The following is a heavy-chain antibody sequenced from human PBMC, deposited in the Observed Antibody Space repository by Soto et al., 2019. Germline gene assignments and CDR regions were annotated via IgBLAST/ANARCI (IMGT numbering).Heavy chain of an antibody. J-gene: IGHJ5*02. V-gene: IGHV1-69*13. Sequence: SAKVSCKASGGTFSSYAISWVRQAPGQGLEWMGGIIPIFGTANYAQKFQGRVTITADESTSTAYMELSSLRSEDTAVYYCARGTSAVVVTQFDPWGQGTLVTVSS. CDR2: IIPIFGTA. CDR1: GGTFSSYA. D-gene: IGHD3-22*01. CDR3: ARGTSAVVVTQFDP.